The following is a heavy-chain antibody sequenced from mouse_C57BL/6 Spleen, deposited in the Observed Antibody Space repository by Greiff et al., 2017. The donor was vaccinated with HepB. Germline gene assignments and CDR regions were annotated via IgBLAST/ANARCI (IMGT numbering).Heavy chain of an antibody. J-gene: IGHJ1*03. Sequence: VQLQQSGPELVKPGASVKIPCKASGYTFTDYNMDWVKQSHGKSLEWIGDINPNHGGTIYNQKFKGKATLTVDKSSSTAYMELRSLTSEDTAVYYCARRDYYGSLWYFDVWGTGTTVTVSS. CDR1: GYTFTDYN. CDR2: INPNHGGT. D-gene: IGHD1-1*01. V-gene: IGHV1-18*01. CDR3: ARRDYYGSLWYFDV.